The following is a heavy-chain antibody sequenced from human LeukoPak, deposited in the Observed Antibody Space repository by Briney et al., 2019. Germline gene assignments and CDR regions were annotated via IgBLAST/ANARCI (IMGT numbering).Heavy chain of an antibody. CDR3: ARDSWGRFDY. CDR1: GGSFSGYY. J-gene: IGHJ4*02. D-gene: IGHD7-27*01. Sequence: SETLSLTCAVYGGSFSGYYWSWIRQPPGKGLEWIGYIFQSGTTKYNPSLKSRVTILSDVSKNQFSLNLTSVTAADTAVYYCARDSWGRFDYWGQGTLVAVSS. CDR2: IFQSGTT. V-gene: IGHV4-34*11.